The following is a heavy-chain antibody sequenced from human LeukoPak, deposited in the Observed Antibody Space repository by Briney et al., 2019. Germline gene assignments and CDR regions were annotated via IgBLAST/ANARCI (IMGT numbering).Heavy chain of an antibody. CDR3: ARPSGSQLFLVNY. D-gene: IGHD1-26*01. Sequence: PGGSLRLSCAASGFTFSSYGMHWVRQAPGKGLDWVAVISYDGSNKYYADSVKGRFTISRDNSKNTLYLQMNSLRAEDTAVYYCARPSGSQLFLVNYWGQGTLVTVSS. J-gene: IGHJ4*02. CDR1: GFTFSSYG. V-gene: IGHV3-30*03. CDR2: ISYDGSNK.